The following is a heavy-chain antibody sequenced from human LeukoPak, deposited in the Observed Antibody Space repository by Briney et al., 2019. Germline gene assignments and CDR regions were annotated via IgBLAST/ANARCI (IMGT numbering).Heavy chain of an antibody. CDR1: GYTFTSYG. CDR3: ARIVGADDAFDI. J-gene: IGHJ3*02. CDR2: MNPNSGNT. Sequence: ASVKVSCKASGYTFTSYGINWVRQATGQGLEWMGWMNPNSGNTGYAQKFQGRVTMTRNTSISTAYMELSSLRSEDTAVYYCARIVGADDAFDIWGQGTMVTVSS. D-gene: IGHD1-26*01. V-gene: IGHV1-8*02.